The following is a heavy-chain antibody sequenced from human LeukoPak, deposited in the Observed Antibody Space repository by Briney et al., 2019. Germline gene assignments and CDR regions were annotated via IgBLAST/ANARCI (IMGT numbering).Heavy chain of an antibody. CDR1: GYTLTELS. Sequence: VASVKVSCKVSGYTLTELSMHWVRQAPGKGLEWMGGFDPEDGETIYAQKFQGRVTMTEDTSTDTAYMKLSSLRSEDTAVYYCARGHSSGAPGFVYYFDYWGQGTLVTVSS. J-gene: IGHJ4*02. V-gene: IGHV1-24*01. CDR3: ARGHSSGAPGFVYYFDY. D-gene: IGHD6-19*01. CDR2: FDPEDGET.